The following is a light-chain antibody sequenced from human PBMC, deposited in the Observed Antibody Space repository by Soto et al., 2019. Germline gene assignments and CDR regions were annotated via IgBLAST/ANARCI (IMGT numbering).Light chain of an antibody. CDR3: QQYGSSGT. Sequence: EIVLTQSPGTLSLSPGERATLSFRASQSVSNNYLAWYQQKPRQDPRLLIYGASNRATGIPDMFSGSGSGTDFNLTISRLEPEDLAVYYCQQYGSSGTFGQGTKVDIK. V-gene: IGKV3-20*01. J-gene: IGKJ1*01. CDR2: GAS. CDR1: QSVSNNY.